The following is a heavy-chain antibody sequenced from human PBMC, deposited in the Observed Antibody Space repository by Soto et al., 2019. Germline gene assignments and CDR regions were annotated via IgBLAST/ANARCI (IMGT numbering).Heavy chain of an antibody. CDR3: SSGSSSSWANSIDP. J-gene: IGHJ5*02. D-gene: IGHD6-13*01. CDR1: GGSFSGYY. Sequence: SETLSLTCAVYGGSFSGYYWSWIRQPPGKGLEWIGEINHSGSTNYNPSLKSRVTISVDTSKNQFSLKLSSVTAADTAVYYCSSGSSSSWANSIDPWGHGTLVT. CDR2: INHSGST. V-gene: IGHV4-34*01.